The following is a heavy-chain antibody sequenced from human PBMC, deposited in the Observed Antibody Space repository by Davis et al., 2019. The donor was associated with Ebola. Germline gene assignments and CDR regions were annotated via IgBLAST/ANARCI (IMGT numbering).Heavy chain of an antibody. Sequence: ASVKVSCKASGYTFTSYGISWVRQAPGQGLEWMGWINPHNGNTNYAQNVQGRVIMTSDTATTTAYMEVGSLRSDDTAVYYCARAQFPTTSDHWGQGTLVIVSS. J-gene: IGHJ4*02. CDR2: INPHNGNT. CDR1: GYTFTSYG. CDR3: ARAQFPTTSDH. V-gene: IGHV1-18*01. D-gene: IGHD1-1*01.